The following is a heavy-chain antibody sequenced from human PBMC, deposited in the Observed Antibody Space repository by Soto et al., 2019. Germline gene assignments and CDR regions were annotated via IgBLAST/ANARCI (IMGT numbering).Heavy chain of an antibody. CDR1: GFTFSSYW. D-gene: IGHD3-9*01. Sequence: EVQLVESGGGLVQPGGSLRLSCAASGFTFSSYWMSWVRKAPGKGLEWVANIKQDGSEKYYVDSVKGRFTISRDNAKNSRYLQMNSLQAEDTAVYYFARGGGIYDILTGYYPGGLDFYYWGQGTLVTVSS. J-gene: IGHJ4*02. CDR3: ARGGGIYDILTGYYPGGLDFYY. CDR2: IKQDGSEK. V-gene: IGHV3-7*01.